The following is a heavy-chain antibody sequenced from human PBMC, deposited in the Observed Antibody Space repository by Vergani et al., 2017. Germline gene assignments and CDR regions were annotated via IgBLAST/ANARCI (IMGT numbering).Heavy chain of an antibody. CDR2: IYHSGST. D-gene: IGHD4-23*01. V-gene: IGHV4-30-2*01. J-gene: IGHJ3*02. Sequence: QLQLQESGSGLVKPSQTLSLTCAVSGGSISSGGYSWSWIRQPPGKGLEWIGYIYHSGSTYYNPSLKNRVTISVDRSKNQFSLKLSSVTAADTAVYYCARGGTVVGSGAFDIWGQGTMVTVSS. CDR3: ARGGTVVGSGAFDI. CDR1: GGSISSGGYS.